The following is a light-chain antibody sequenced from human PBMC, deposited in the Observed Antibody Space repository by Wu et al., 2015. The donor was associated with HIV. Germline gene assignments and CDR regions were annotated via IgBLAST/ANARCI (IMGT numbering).Light chain of an antibody. V-gene: IGKV3-15*01. J-gene: IGKJ1*01. CDR1: QSISNN. CDR2: GAS. CDR3: QQSNNWPLRT. Sequence: EIVMTQSPATLSVSPGERATLSCRASQSISNNLAWYHQKPGQAPRLLIYGASTRATGIPTRFSGSGSGTEFTLTIDSMQSEDFAVYYCQQSNNWPLRTFGQGTKVEI.